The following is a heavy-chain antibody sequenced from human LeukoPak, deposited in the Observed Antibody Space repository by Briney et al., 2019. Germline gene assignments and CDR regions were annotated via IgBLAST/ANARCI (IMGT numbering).Heavy chain of an antibody. CDR2: ISYDAGDK. Sequence: SLRLSCAASGFTFSSCAMHWVRQAPGKGLEWVAIISYDAGDKYYADSVKGRFTISRDNSKNTLYLQMNSLRAEDTAVYHCARETEAFDYWGQGTLVTVSS. D-gene: IGHD1-1*01. CDR1: GFTFSSCA. V-gene: IGHV3-30*04. CDR3: ARETEAFDY. J-gene: IGHJ4*02.